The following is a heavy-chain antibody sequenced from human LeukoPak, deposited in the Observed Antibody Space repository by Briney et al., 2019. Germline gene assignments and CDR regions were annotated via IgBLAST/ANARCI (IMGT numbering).Heavy chain of an antibody. CDR2: IYTSGST. CDR1: GGSISSGSYY. V-gene: IGHV4-61*02. CDR3: ARVAYSSSSGWFDP. J-gene: IGHJ5*02. D-gene: IGHD6-13*01. Sequence: SQTLSLTCTVSGGSISSGSYYWSWIRQPAGKGLEWIGRIYTSGSTNYNPSLKSRVTISVDTSKNQFSLKLSSVTAADTAVYYCARVAYSSSSGWFDPWGQGTLVTVSS.